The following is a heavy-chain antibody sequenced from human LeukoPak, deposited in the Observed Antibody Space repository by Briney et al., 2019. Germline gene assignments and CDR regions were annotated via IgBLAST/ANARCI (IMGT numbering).Heavy chain of an antibody. CDR1: GGSIDSNS. J-gene: IGHJ5*02. CDR3: ARRSSSWKNWFDP. CDR2: IYYSGTT. D-gene: IGHD6-13*01. Sequence: LETLSLTCTVSGGSIDSNSWTWIRQPPGKGREWIGYIYYSGTTNYNPSLKSRVTMSVDMSKNQFSLKLSSVTAADTAVYYCARRSSSWKNWFDPWGQGTLVTVSS. V-gene: IGHV4-59*01.